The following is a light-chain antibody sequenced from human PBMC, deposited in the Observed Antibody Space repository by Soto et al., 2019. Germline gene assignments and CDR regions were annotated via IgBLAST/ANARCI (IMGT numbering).Light chain of an antibody. J-gene: IGLJ1*01. CDR2: EGS. Sequence: QSALTQPASVSGSPGQSITISCTGTSSDVGNYNLVSWYQQHPGKAPKLMIYEGSKRPSGVSNRFSGSKSGNTASLTISGLQAEDEADYYCCSYAGSTTFFFGTGTKLTVL. CDR3: CSYAGSTTFF. CDR1: SSDVGNYNL. V-gene: IGLV2-23*01.